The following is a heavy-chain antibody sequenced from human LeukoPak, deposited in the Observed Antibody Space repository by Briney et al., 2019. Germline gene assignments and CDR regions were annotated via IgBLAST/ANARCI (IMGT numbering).Heavy chain of an antibody. V-gene: IGHV3-48*03. J-gene: IGHJ6*03. CDR1: GFSISSYE. Sequence: GGSLRLSCAASGFSISSYEMNWVRQAPGKGLEWVSHISSSGSTIWYADSVKGRFTIPRDNAKNSLYLQMNSLRAEDTAVYYCARVELAPYYYYMDVWGKGTTVTVSS. D-gene: IGHD1-7*01. CDR3: ARVELAPYYYYMDV. CDR2: ISSSGSTI.